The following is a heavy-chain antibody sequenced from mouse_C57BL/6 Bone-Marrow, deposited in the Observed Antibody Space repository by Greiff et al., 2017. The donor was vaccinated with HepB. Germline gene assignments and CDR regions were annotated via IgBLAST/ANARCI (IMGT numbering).Heavy chain of an antibody. V-gene: IGHV1-39*01. J-gene: IGHJ2*01. CDR2: INPNYGTT. D-gene: IGHD2-1*01. CDR3: AFYGNPGFFDY. CDR1: GYSFTDYN. Sequence: EVKLMESGPELVKPGASVKISCKASGYSFTDYNMNWVKQSNGKSLEWIGVINPNYGTTSYNQKFKGKATLTVDQSSSTAYMQLNSLTSEDSAVYYCAFYGNPGFFDYWGQGTTLTVSS.